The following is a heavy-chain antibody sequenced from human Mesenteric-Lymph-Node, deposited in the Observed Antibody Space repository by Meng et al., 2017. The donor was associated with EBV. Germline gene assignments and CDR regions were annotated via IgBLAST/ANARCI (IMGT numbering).Heavy chain of an antibody. CDR1: GYIFTNYA. CDR3: ARGPDFDFWSGYLDY. V-gene: IGHV1-3*04. J-gene: IGHJ4*02. Sequence: QIHLVQSGDEVKKPGASVKVSCQASGYIFTNYALHWVRQAPGQRLEWMGWINTGNDNTKYSQRFQGRITITRDTSASTAYMELTSLRSEDTAVYYCARGPDFDFWSGYLDYWGQGTLVTVSS. D-gene: IGHD3-3*01. CDR2: INTGNDNT.